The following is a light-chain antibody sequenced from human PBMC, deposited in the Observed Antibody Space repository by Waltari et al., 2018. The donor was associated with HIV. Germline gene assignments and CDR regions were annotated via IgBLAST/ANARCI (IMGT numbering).Light chain of an antibody. CDR2: EVS. Sequence: QSALPQPASVSGSPGQSITISSTGTSSDVGNYNLVSWYQQHPGKAPKLMIYEVSKRPSGVSNRFSGSKSGNTASLTISGLQAEDEADYYCCSYAGSVVFGGGTKLTVL. CDR3: CSYAGSVV. V-gene: IGLV2-23*02. J-gene: IGLJ2*01. CDR1: SSDVGNYNL.